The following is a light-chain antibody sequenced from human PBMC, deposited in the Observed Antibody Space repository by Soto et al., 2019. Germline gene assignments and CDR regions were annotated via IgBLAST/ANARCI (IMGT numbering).Light chain of an antibody. CDR3: CSYAGSYTFVV. V-gene: IGLV2-23*03. CDR2: EGT. J-gene: IGLJ3*02. CDR1: SSDIGSYNL. Sequence: QSALTQPASVSGSPGQSITISCTGTSSDIGSYNLVSWYQQHPGKAPKVMIYEGTKRPSGVSSRFSGSKSGNTASLTISGVQAEDGADYFCCSYAGSYTFVVFGGGTKLTVL.